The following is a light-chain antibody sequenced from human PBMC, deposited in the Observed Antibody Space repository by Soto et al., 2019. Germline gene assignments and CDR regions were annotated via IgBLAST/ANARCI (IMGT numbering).Light chain of an antibody. Sequence: EIVLSQSPATLSLSPGERATLSCRASQSVSSYLAWYQHKPGQAPRLLIYDASKRATGIPARFSGSGSGTDFTLTISSLEPEDFATYYCQKYNSAPRTFGQGTKVEIK. CDR2: DAS. J-gene: IGKJ1*01. CDR1: QSVSSY. V-gene: IGKV3-11*01. CDR3: QKYNSAPRT.